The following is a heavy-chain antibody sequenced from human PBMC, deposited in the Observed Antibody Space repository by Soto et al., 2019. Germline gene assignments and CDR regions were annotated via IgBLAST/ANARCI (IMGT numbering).Heavy chain of an antibody. CDR1: GGSVSSGNYY. CDR2: FYYTGST. V-gene: IGHV4-61*01. CDR3: ARSMHYSDGSNYSPFDY. J-gene: IGHJ4*02. Sequence: QVQLQESGPGLVKPSETLSLTCTVSGGSVSSGNYYWSWIRQPPGKGLEGIGYFYYTGSTNYNPSLKSRVTISVDASKNQFSLRLSSLTAAYTAVYYCARSMHYSDGSNYSPFDYWGEGTLVTVSS. D-gene: IGHD3-22*01.